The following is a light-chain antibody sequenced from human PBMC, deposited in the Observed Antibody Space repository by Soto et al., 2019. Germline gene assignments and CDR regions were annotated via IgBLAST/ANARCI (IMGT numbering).Light chain of an antibody. CDR3: QQSGDTPPGT. Sequence: EIVLTQSPGTLSLSPGERAILSCRSSQRVITNLAWYQQKPGQAPRLLIYYASSRAAGIPDRFSGGGSGTEFSLTITSLQPEDFAAVYCQQSGDTPPGTFGHGTKVDIK. V-gene: IGKV3-11*01. CDR1: QRVITN. CDR2: YAS. J-gene: IGKJ1*01.